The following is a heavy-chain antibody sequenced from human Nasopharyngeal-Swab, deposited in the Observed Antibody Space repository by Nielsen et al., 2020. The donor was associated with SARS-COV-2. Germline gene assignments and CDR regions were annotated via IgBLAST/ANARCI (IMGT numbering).Heavy chain of an antibody. CDR2: IIPIYGTA. CDR3: ARGGYSYGYSQWNDAFDI. CDR1: GGTFSSYA. Sequence: SVQVSCKASGGTFSSYAISWVRQAPGQGLEWMGGIIPIYGTANYAQKFQGRVTITADESTSTAYMELSSLRSEDTAVYYCARGGYSYGYSQWNDAFDIWGQGTMVTVSS. V-gene: IGHV1-69*13. J-gene: IGHJ3*02. D-gene: IGHD5-18*01.